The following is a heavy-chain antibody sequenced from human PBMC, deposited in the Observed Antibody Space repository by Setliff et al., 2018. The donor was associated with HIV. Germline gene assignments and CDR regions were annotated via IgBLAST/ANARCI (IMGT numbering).Heavy chain of an antibody. CDR1: GFTFWSHS. CDR2: ISRGGDSI. Sequence: GGSLRLSCAASGFTFWSHSMLWVRQAPGKGLQWVAYISRGGDSIFYVDSVKGRFTISRDNAKNSLFLQMNSLRAEDTAVYYCARGQTSVTLQFDHWGQGTLVTVSS. D-gene: IGHD4-17*01. CDR3: ARGQTSVTLQFDH. J-gene: IGHJ4*02. V-gene: IGHV3-48*04.